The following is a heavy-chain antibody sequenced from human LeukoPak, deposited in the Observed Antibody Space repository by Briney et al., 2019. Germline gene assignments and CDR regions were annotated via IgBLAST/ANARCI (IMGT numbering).Heavy chain of an antibody. V-gene: IGHV4-39*07. J-gene: IGHJ5*02. Sequence: SETLSLTCTVSGGYITTSGHYWGWIRQPPGKGLEWIGSVYYTGVTSTNPFFRSRMSISVDTSKNQFSLNLTSVTAADAAVYYCARERSSSGGHNWFDPWAREPWSPSPQ. CDR3: ARERSSSGGHNWFDP. D-gene: IGHD4-23*01. CDR2: VYYTGVT. CDR1: GGYITTSGHY.